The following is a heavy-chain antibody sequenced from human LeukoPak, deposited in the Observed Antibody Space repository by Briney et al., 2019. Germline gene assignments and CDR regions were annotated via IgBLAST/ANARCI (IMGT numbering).Heavy chain of an antibody. CDR2: MKQDGSEI. CDR1: GFTFSIYW. Sequence: GGSLSLSCAASGFTFSIYWMSWVRQAPGKGLECVANMKQDGSEIYYVDTVKGRFTISRDNAKNSLYLQINSLRAEDTAVYYCARESTYNYAYALDYWGQGILVTVSS. D-gene: IGHD5-18*01. V-gene: IGHV3-7*01. CDR3: ARESTYNYAYALDY. J-gene: IGHJ4*02.